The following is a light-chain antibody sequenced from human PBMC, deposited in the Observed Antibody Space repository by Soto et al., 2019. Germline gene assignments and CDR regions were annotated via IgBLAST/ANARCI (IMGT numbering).Light chain of an antibody. Sequence: EVVLTQSPGTLSLSPGERATLSCRASQSVGSSYLAWYQQKPGQAPRLLIYGASTRAIGVPARFSGSGSGTEFTLTIDSLQSDDFAVYYCQQYDNWPPITFGQGTRLEIK. CDR2: GAS. CDR1: QSVGSSY. CDR3: QQYDNWPPIT. J-gene: IGKJ5*01. V-gene: IGKV3-15*01.